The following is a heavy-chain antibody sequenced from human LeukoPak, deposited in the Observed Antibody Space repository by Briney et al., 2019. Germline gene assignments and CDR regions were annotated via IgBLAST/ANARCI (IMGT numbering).Heavy chain of an antibody. J-gene: IGHJ4*02. CDR2: IIPIFGTA. V-gene: IGHV1-69*13. CDR1: GYTFTSYG. CDR3: ARGVVVTTTGNYFDY. Sequence: ASVKVSCKASGYTFTSYGISWVRQAPGQGLEWMGGIIPIFGTANYAQKFQGRVTITADESTSTAYMELSSLRSEDTAVYYCARGVVVTTTGNYFDYWGQGTLVTVSS. D-gene: IGHD3-22*01.